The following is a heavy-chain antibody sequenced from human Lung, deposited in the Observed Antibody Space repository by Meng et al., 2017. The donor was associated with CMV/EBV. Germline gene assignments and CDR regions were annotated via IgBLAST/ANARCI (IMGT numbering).Heavy chain of an antibody. CDR3: ARDLEY. Sequence: RMQESGPGLVRPAVTLSLTCSASGGSISSSTYYWAWIRQPPGKGLEWIGSLYDSGSTYYHPSLKSRVTISVDTSKTYFSLKLRSVTAADTAVYYCARDLEYWGQGTLVTVPS. CDR2: LYDSGST. D-gene: IGHD1-1*01. V-gene: IGHV4-39*07. J-gene: IGHJ4*02. CDR1: GGSISSSTYY.